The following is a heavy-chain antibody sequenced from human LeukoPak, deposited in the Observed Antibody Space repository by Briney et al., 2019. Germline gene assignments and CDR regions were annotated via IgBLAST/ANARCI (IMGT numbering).Heavy chain of an antibody. D-gene: IGHD3-22*01. V-gene: IGHV4-39*01. J-gene: IGHJ4*02. CDR3: ARHNYDSSGYFDY. Sequence: PSETLSLTCTVSGGSISSSSYYWGWIRQPPGKGLEWIGTMYNSGSTDYNPSLESRVTISVDTSKNQFSLKLSSVTAADTAVYYCARHNYDSSGYFDYWGQGTLVTVSS. CDR1: GGSISSSSYY. CDR2: MYNSGST.